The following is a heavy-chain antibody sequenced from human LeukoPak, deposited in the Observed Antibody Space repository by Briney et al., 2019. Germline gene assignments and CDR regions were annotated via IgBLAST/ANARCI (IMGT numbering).Heavy chain of an antibody. Sequence: TGGSLRLSCAASGFTFSSYWMHWVRQAPGKGLVWVSRIKSDGSTNYADSVKGRFTISRDNAKNTVSLQMNSLRAEDTGVYYCARAPSEIGGYYPEYFRHWGQAPLVTVSS. J-gene: IGHJ1*01. CDR1: GFTFSSYW. D-gene: IGHD3-22*01. CDR3: ARAPSEIGGYYPEYFRH. CDR2: IKSDGST. V-gene: IGHV3-74*01.